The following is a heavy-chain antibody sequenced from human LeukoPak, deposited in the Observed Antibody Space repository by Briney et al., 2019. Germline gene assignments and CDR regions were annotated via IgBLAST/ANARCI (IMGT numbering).Heavy chain of an antibody. CDR3: ATGPKSGYYAFEI. CDR1: GGSISRNF. D-gene: IGHD5-12*01. J-gene: IGHJ3*02. V-gene: IGHV4-4*07. CDR2: IYSSGST. Sequence: SETLSLTCPVSGGSISRNFWHWIRQPAGMGLEWIGRIYSSGSTVYNPSLNSRVAMSIDTSRNQFSLRLTSVAAADTAVYYCATGPKSGYYAFEIWGQGTMVTVSS.